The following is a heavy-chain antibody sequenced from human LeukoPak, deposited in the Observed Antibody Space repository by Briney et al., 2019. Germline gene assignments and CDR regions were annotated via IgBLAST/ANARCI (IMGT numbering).Heavy chain of an antibody. Sequence: SGGSLRLSCAASAFTFSTYAMSWVRQSPGKGLEWVSGITGSGGDTYYADSVKGRFTISRDNSKKTLYLQMNSLRAEDTAVYYCAKDGGFYGENFDYWGQGTLVTVSS. D-gene: IGHD4-17*01. CDR2: ITGSGGDT. CDR3: AKDGGFYGENFDY. J-gene: IGHJ4*02. CDR1: AFTFSTYA. V-gene: IGHV3-23*01.